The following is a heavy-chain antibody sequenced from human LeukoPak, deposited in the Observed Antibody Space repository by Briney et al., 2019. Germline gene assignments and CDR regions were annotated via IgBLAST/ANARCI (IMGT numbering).Heavy chain of an antibody. D-gene: IGHD6-13*01. Sequence: SVKVSCKASGGTFSSYAISWVRQAPGQGLEWMGGIIPIFGTANYAQKFQGRVTITTDESTSTAYMELSSLRSEDTAVYYCARDRQQLERSGMDVWGQGTTVTVSS. CDR2: IIPIFGTA. V-gene: IGHV1-69*05. J-gene: IGHJ6*02. CDR3: ARDRQQLERSGMDV. CDR1: GGTFSSYA.